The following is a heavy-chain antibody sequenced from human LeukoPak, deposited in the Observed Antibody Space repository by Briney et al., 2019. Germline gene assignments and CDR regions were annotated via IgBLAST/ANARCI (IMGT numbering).Heavy chain of an antibody. Sequence: GRSLRLSCAASEFTFSSYGMHWVRQAPGKGLEWVAVISYDGSNKYYADSVKGRFTISRDNSKNTLYLQMNSLRAEDTAVYYCARDGWYYYDSSGYYSSEFDYWGQGTLVTVSS. J-gene: IGHJ4*02. V-gene: IGHV3-30*03. CDR2: ISYDGSNK. CDR1: EFTFSSYG. D-gene: IGHD3-22*01. CDR3: ARDGWYYYDSSGYYSSEFDY.